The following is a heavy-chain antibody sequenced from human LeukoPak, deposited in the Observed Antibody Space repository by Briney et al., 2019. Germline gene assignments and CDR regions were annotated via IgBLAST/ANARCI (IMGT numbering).Heavy chain of an antibody. J-gene: IGHJ5*02. CDR2: IYYSGST. V-gene: IGHV4-59*01. CDR1: GGSISSYY. D-gene: IGHD6-13*01. CDR3: ARYSSSWDINWFDP. Sequence: SETLSLTCTVSGGSISSYYWSWIRHPPGKGLEWIGYIYYSGSTNYNPSLKSRVTISVDTSKNQFSLKLSSVTAADTAVYYCARYSSSWDINWFDPWGQGTLVTVSS.